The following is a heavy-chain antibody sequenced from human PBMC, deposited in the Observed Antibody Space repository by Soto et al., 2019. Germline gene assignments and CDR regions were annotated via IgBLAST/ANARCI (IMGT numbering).Heavy chain of an antibody. V-gene: IGHV1-69*08. J-gene: IGHJ4*02. CDR1: GGTFSSYT. D-gene: IGHD4-4*01. CDR2: IIPILGIA. CDR3: ARERVGATVTTPFYY. Sequence: QVQLVQSGAEVKKPGSSVKVSCKASGGTFSSYTISWVRQAPGQGLEWMGRIIPILGIANYAQKFQGRVTITADKSTSTAHMELSSLRSEDTAVYYCARERVGATVTTPFYYWGQGTLVTVSS.